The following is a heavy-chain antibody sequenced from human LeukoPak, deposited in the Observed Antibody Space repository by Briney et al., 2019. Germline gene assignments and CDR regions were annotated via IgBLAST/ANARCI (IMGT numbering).Heavy chain of an antibody. Sequence: ASVKVSCKASGYTFTSYDINWVRQATGQGLEWMGWMNPNSGNTGYAQKFQGRVPITRNTSISTDYMELSSLRSEDTAVYYCAPEGGSENPYYYYYMDVWGKGTTVTVSS. J-gene: IGHJ6*03. D-gene: IGHD1-26*01. CDR1: GYTFTSYD. CDR2: MNPNSGNT. CDR3: APEGGSENPYYYYYMDV. V-gene: IGHV1-8*03.